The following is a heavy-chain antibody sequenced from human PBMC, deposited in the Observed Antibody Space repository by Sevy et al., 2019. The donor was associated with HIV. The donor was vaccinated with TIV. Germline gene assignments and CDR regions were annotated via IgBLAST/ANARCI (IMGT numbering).Heavy chain of an antibody. D-gene: IGHD3-10*01. J-gene: IGHJ6*02. CDR2: IYYSGST. CDR3: AGVGSGSGPRDYYYGMDV. V-gene: IGHV4-31*03. CDR1: GGSISSGGYY. Sequence: SETLSLTCTVSGGSISSGGYYWSWIRQHPGKGLEWIGYIYYSGSTYYNPSLKSRVTISVDTSKNQFSLKLGSVTAGDTAVCYCAGVGSGSGPRDYYYGMDVWGQGTTVTVSS.